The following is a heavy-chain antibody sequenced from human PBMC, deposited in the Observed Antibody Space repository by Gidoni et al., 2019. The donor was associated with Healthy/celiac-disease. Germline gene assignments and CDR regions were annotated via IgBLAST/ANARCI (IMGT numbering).Heavy chain of an antibody. V-gene: IGHV2-70*01. CDR3: ARGSKSSGYRFYYYYYGMDV. D-gene: IGHD3-22*01. Sequence: QVTLRESGPARVKPTQTLTLTCTFSGFSLSTSGMCVSWIRQPPGKALEWLALIDWDDDKYYSTSLTTRLTISKDTSKNQVVLTMTNMDPVDTATYYCARGSKSSGYRFYYYYYGMDVWGQGTTVTVSS. CDR1: GFSLSTSGMC. J-gene: IGHJ6*02. CDR2: IDWDDDK.